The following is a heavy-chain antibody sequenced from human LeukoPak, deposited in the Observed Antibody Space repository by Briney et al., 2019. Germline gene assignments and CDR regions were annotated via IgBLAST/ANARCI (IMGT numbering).Heavy chain of an antibody. CDR1: GGSISPYY. V-gene: IGHV4-59*01. D-gene: IGHD6-13*01. J-gene: IGHJ4*02. Sequence: SETLSLTCTVSGGSISPYYWSWIRQSPGKGLEWIGYVYYSGSTNYNPSLKSRVTISLDTSKNQFSLRLTSVTAADTALYYCARDARITYSSTWSFDSWGQGTLVTVSS. CDR2: VYYSGST. CDR3: ARDARITYSSTWSFDS.